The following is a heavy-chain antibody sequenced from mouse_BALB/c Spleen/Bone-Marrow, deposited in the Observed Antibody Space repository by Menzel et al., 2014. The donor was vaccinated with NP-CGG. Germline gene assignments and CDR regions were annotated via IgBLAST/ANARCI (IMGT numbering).Heavy chain of an antibody. D-gene: IGHD2-1*01. Sequence: QVQLQQSGAELVKPGASVKLSCKASGYTFTSYWMHWVKQRPGQGLEWIGEINPSNGRTNYNEKFKSKATLTVDKSSSTAYMQLSSLTSEDSAVYYCARERGNYPFAYWGQGTPVTVSA. CDR2: INPSNGRT. CDR1: GYTFTSYW. V-gene: IGHV1S81*02. CDR3: ARERGNYPFAY. J-gene: IGHJ3*01.